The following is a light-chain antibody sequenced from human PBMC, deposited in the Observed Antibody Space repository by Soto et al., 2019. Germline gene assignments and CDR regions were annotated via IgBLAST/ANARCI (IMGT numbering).Light chain of an antibody. CDR2: GAS. J-gene: IGKJ1*01. CDR1: QSDSSSY. V-gene: IGKV3-20*01. Sequence: EIRTSQSPGTLSLSPRDRATLSCRATQSDSSSYLARYQQKPGQAPRLLIYGASSRATGIPDRFSGSGSGTDFTITISRLEPEDFAVYYCQQYGSSPSTFGQGTKVDIK. CDR3: QQYGSSPST.